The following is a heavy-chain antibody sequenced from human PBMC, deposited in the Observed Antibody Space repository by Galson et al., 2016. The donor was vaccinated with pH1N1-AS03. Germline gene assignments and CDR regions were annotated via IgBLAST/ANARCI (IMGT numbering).Heavy chain of an antibody. CDR1: GFTFDDHA. D-gene: IGHD1-26*01. Sequence: SLRLSCAASGFTFDDHAMHWVRQAPGKGLEWVSGISWNGNSIAYADSVKGRFNISRDNVKNSLYLQMNSLRAEDTALYYCAKDNGVGATQRLSFFDYWGQGTLVTVSS. CDR2: ISWNGNSI. CDR3: AKDNGVGATQRLSFFDY. V-gene: IGHV3-9*01. J-gene: IGHJ4*02.